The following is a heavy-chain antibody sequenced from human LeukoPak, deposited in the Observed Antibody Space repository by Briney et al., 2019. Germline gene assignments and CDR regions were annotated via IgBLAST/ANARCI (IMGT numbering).Heavy chain of an antibody. D-gene: IGHD2-15*01. CDR3: ARVLDRGGFSLSVLRY. CDR1: GFTFSLYG. V-gene: IGHV3-33*05. J-gene: IGHJ4*02. Sequence: GRSLRLSCAASGFTFSLYGMHWVRQAPGKGLEWVAVISYDGSNKFYADSAKGRFTFSSDNSKNTLYLQMNSLRAEDTAVYYCARVLDRGGFSLSVLRYWGQGTLVTVSS. CDR2: ISYDGSNK.